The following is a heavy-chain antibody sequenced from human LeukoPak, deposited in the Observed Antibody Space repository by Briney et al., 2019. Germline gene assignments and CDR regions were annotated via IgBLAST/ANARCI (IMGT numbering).Heavy chain of an antibody. Sequence: GGSLRLSCAASGFTFSSYAMSWVRQAPGKGLEWVSVIYSGGSTYYADSVKGRFTISRDNSKNTLYLQMNSLRAEDTAVYYCASICSSTSCYADYWGQGTLVTVSS. CDR3: ASICSSTSCYADY. D-gene: IGHD2-2*01. CDR2: IYSGGST. CDR1: GFTFSSYA. V-gene: IGHV3-53*01. J-gene: IGHJ4*02.